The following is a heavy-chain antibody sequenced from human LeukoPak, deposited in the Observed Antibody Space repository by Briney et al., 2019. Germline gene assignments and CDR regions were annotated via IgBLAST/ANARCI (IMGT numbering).Heavy chain of an antibody. CDR3: AHSQKTTPYFDY. J-gene: IGHJ4*02. CDR2: ISGSGGST. Sequence: PGGSLRLFCAASGFTFSSYAMSWVRQAPGKGLEWVSAISGSGGSTYYADSVKGRFTISRDNSKNTLYLQMNSLRAEDTAVYYCAHSQKTTPYFDYWGQGTLVTVSS. D-gene: IGHD1-14*01. V-gene: IGHV3-23*01. CDR1: GFTFSSYA.